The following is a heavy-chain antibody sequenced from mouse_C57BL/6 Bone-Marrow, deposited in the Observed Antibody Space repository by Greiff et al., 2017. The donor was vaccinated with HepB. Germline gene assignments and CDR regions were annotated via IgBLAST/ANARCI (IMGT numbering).Heavy chain of an antibody. Sequence: QVQLQQSGAELARPGASVKLSCKASGYTFTSYGISWVKQRTGQGLEWIGEIYPRSGNTYYNEKFKGKATLTADKSSSTAYMGLRSLTSEDSAVYVCAKGVYDGSSYWYFDDWGTGTTVTVSS. D-gene: IGHD1-1*01. V-gene: IGHV1-81*01. CDR3: AKGVYDGSSYWYFDD. J-gene: IGHJ1*03. CDR2: IYPRSGNT. CDR1: GYTFTSYG.